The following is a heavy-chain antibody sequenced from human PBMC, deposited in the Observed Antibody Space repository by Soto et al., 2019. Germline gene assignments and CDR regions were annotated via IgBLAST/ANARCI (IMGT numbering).Heavy chain of an antibody. CDR3: ARDSYYDFWSGTVGYGMDV. CDR1: GFIFSSYW. J-gene: IGHJ6*02. D-gene: IGHD3-3*01. Sequence: PGWHLRLSCADSGFIFSSYWVSWFRQAPLNVMEWVANIKQDGSEKYYVDSVKVRFTISRDNAKNSLYLQMNSLRAEDTAVYYCARDSYYDFWSGTVGYGMDVWGQGTTVTVSS. V-gene: IGHV3-7*03. CDR2: IKQDGSEK.